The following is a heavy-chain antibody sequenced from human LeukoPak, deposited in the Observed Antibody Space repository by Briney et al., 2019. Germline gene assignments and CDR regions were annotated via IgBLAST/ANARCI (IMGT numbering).Heavy chain of an antibody. V-gene: IGHV3-30-3*01. Sequence: GGSLRLSCAASGFTFSSYAMHWVRQAPGKGLEWVAVISYDGSNKYYADSVRGRFTISRDNSKNTLYLQMNSLRAEDTAVYYCAKAPIKRILSIPSWGQGTLVTVSS. CDR2: ISYDGSNK. J-gene: IGHJ4*02. CDR1: GFTFSSYA. CDR3: AKAPIKRILSIPS. D-gene: IGHD6-6*01.